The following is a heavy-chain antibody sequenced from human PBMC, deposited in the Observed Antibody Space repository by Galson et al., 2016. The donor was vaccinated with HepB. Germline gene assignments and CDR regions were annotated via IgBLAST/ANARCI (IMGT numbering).Heavy chain of an antibody. CDR3: ARLYPFDF. CDR2: LYYNGNT. D-gene: IGHD2-2*01. J-gene: IGHJ4*02. Sequence: ETLSLTCTVSGGSISTSNYYWSWIRQSPGKGLEWIGSLYYNGNTYYNSSLKSRVTISVGTSDTQFSLKTTSMTASDTAVYYCARLYPFDFWGQGALVIVSS. V-gene: IGHV4-39*01. CDR1: GGSISTSNYY.